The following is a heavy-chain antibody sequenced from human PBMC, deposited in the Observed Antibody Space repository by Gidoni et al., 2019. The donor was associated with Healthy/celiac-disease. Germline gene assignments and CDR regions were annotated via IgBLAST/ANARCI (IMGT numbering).Heavy chain of an antibody. J-gene: IGHJ6*02. CDR2: ISSSSSYI. D-gene: IGHD6-19*01. Sequence: EVQLVESGGGLVKPGGSLRLSCAASGFTFSSYSMNWVRQAPGKGLEWVSSISSSSSYIYYADSVKGRFTISRDNAKNSLYLQMNSLRAEDTAVYYCARVVRGSSGWYAYADYYYGMDVWGQGTTVTVSS. CDR3: ARVVRGSSGWYAYADYYYGMDV. CDR1: GFTFSSYS. V-gene: IGHV3-21*01.